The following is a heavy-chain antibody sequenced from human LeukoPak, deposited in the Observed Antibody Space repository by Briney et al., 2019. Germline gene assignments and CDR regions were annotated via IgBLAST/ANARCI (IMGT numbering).Heavy chain of an antibody. D-gene: IGHD1-26*01. Sequence: SDTLSLTCAVSGYFISTGSFWGWIRQPPGKGLEWIGAIYHSGSTYYNPSLKSRVTLSVDTSRNQFSLKMGSVTAADTALYYCARREGGTSYFDFWGRGTLVTVSS. V-gene: IGHV4-38-2*01. J-gene: IGHJ2*01. CDR3: ARREGGTSYFDF. CDR2: IYHSGST. CDR1: GYFISTGSF.